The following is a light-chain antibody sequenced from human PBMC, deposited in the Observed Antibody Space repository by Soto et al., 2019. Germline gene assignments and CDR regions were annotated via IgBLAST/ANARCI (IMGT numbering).Light chain of an antibody. CDR3: QQRSNWPPIT. J-gene: IGKJ5*01. V-gene: IGKV3-11*01. CDR1: QSVSSN. CDR2: DAS. Sequence: EIVMPQSPATLSVSPGERATLSCRASQSVSSNLAWYQQKPGQAPRLLIYDASNRATGIPARFSGSGSGTDFTLTISSLEPEDFAVYYCQQRSNWPPITFGHGTLLDIK.